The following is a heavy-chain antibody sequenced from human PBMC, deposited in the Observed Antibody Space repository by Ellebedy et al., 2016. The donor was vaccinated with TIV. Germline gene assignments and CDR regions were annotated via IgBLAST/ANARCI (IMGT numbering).Heavy chain of an antibody. CDR2: ISWNAGTV. Sequence: SLKISXAASGFTFDDSAMHWVRQAPGKGLEWVSGISWNAGTVDYADSVKGRFTISRDNAKNSLYLQMNNLRVGDTALYYCAKINGFLFGYFDFWGQGTLVTVSS. D-gene: IGHD2-21*01. V-gene: IGHV3-9*01. CDR3: AKINGFLFGYFDF. J-gene: IGHJ4*02. CDR1: GFTFDDSA.